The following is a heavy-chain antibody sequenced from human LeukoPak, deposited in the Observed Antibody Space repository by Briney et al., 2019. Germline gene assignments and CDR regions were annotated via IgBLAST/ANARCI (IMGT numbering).Heavy chain of an antibody. Sequence: SSETVSLTCAVYGGSFSGYYWSWIRQPPGKGLEWIGEINHSGSTNYNPSLKSRVTISVDTSKNQFSLKLSSVTAADTAVYYCARGFYYYDSSGYYYFDYWGQGTLATVSS. CDR3: ARGFYYYDSSGYYYFDY. J-gene: IGHJ4*02. CDR2: INHSGST. V-gene: IGHV4-34*01. CDR1: GGSFSGYY. D-gene: IGHD3-22*01.